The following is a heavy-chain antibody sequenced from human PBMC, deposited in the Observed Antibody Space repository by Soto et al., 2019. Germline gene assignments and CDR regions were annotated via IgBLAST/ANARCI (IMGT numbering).Heavy chain of an antibody. CDR3: ARGGSAAGVNYYYYYYMDV. Sequence: SETLSLTCAVYGGSFSGYYWSWIRQPPGKGLEWIGEINHSGSTNYNPSLKSRVTISVDTSKNQFSLKLSSVTAADTAVYYCARGGSAAGVNYYYYYYMDVWGKGTTVTVSS. D-gene: IGHD6-13*01. J-gene: IGHJ6*03. CDR1: GGSFSGYY. V-gene: IGHV4-34*01. CDR2: INHSGST.